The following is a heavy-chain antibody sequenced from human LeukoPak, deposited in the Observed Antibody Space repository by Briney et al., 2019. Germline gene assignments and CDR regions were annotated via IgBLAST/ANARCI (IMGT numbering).Heavy chain of an antibody. CDR3: ARGQWFGELNPSGWFDP. J-gene: IGHJ5*02. CDR2: ISSSGSTI. D-gene: IGHD3-10*01. CDR1: GFTFSDYY. V-gene: IGHV3-11*01. Sequence: GGSLRLSCAASGFTFSDYYMSWIRQAPGKGLESVSYISSSGSTIYYADSVKGRFTISRDNAKNSLYLQMNSLRAEDTAVYYCARGQWFGELNPSGWFDPWGQGTLVTVSS.